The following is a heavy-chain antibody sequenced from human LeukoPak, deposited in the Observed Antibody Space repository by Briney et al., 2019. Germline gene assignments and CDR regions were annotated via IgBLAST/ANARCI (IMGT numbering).Heavy chain of an antibody. J-gene: IGHJ4*02. D-gene: IGHD6-13*01. Sequence: GGSLRLSCAASGFTFSNYYMSWVRQAPGKGLEWVSSISSSSSYIYYADSVKGRFTISRDNAKNSLYLQMNSLRAEDTAVYYCARDLSKQQLVTPDYWGQGTLVTVSS. CDR3: ARDLSKQQLVTPDY. CDR2: ISSSSSYI. V-gene: IGHV3-21*01. CDR1: GFTFSNYY.